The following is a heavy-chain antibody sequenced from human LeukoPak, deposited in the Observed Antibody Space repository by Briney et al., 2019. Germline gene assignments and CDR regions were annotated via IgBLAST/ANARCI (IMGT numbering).Heavy chain of an antibody. D-gene: IGHD2-15*01. J-gene: IGHJ4*02. CDR1: GFTFDDYT. Sequence: PGGSLRLSCAASGFTFDDYTMHWVRQAPGKSLEWVSLISWDGGSTYYADSAKGRFTISRDNSKNSLYLQMNSLRTEDSALYYCAKDGGYADFDYWGQGTLVTVSS. CDR3: AKDGGYADFDY. CDR2: ISWDGGST. V-gene: IGHV3-43*01.